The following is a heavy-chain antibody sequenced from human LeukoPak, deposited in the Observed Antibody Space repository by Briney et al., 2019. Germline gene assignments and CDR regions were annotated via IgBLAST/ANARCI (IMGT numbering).Heavy chain of an antibody. J-gene: IGHJ4*02. CDR2: ISGSGGST. CDR3: AKDRASSRPYYFDY. V-gene: IGHV3-23*01. Sequence: EPGGTLRLSCAASGFTFSNFGMSWVRQAPGKGLEWVSAISGSGGSTYYADSVKGRFTISRDNSKNTLYLQMNSLRAEDTAVYYCAKDRASSRPYYFDYWGQGTLVTVSS. CDR1: GFTFSNFG.